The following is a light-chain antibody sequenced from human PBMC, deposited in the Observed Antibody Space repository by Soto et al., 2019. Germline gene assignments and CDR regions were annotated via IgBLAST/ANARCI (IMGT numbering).Light chain of an antibody. CDR1: QSIRSW. CDR2: DAS. V-gene: IGKV1-5*01. J-gene: IGKJ2*01. CDR3: EHYNSYSPYT. Sequence: DIQMTQSPSTLSASVGDRVTITCRASQSIRSWLAWYQQKPGKAPKLLIYDASSLESGVPSTFSGSGSGTGFNLTISSLQPDDVATDDYEHYNSYSPYTFGQGTKLEIK.